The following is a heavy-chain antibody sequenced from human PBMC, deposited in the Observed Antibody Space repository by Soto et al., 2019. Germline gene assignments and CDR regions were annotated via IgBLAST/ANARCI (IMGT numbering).Heavy chain of an antibody. CDR3: AKDRLAYCGGDCYWVDY. J-gene: IGHJ4*02. CDR2: TSYVGSIS. CDR1: GFTFSNYG. Sequence: QVQLVESGGGVVQPGRSLRLSCAASGFTFSNYGMHWVRQAPGKGREWVAVTSYVGSISNYAGSVKGRFTISRDNSKNPLYLQINSLRTEDTAVYYCAKDRLAYCGGDCYWVDYWGQGTLLTVSS. V-gene: IGHV3-30*18. D-gene: IGHD2-21*02.